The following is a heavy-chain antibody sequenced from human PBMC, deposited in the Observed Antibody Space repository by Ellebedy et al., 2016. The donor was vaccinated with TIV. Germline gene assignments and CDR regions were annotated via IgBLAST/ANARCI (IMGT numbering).Heavy chain of an antibody. V-gene: IGHV4-4*07. CDR1: GGSINNYY. CDR3: ARGASYYGSGSYLD. D-gene: IGHD3-10*01. Sequence: GSLRLSXTVSGGSINNYYWSWIRQPAGKGLEWIGEIYSSGSTMYNPSLESRVTISVDTSKNQFSLKLSSLTAADTAMYYCARGASYYGSGSYLDWGQGTLVTVSS. J-gene: IGHJ4*02. CDR2: IYSSGST.